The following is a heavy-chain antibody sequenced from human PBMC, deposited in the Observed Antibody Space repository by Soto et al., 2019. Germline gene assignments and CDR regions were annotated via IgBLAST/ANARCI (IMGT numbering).Heavy chain of an antibody. CDR1: GVPICRTNYY. CDR2: IYYSGST. V-gene: IGHV4-39*01. CDR3: ARYAGDLY. Sequence: SETPSLTCTVSGVPICRTNYYGGWIRQPPGKGLEWIGSIYYSGSTYYNASLKSRVTISVDTSKNQFSLKLSSVTAADTAVYYCARYAGDLYWGQGTLVTVSS. J-gene: IGHJ4*02. D-gene: IGHD3-10*01.